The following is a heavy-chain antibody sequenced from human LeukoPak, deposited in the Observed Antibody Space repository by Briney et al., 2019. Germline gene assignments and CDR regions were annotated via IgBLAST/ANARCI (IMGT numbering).Heavy chain of an antibody. CDR3: ARAWSCSGGSCYAED. Sequence: GESLKISCNGSGYSFTSNWISWVRQMPGKGLEWMGRIDPSDSHINYSPSFQGHVTISADKSISTAYLQWSSLKASDTAMYYCARAWSCSGGSCYAEDWGQGTLVTVSS. J-gene: IGHJ4*02. CDR1: GYSFTSNW. V-gene: IGHV5-10-1*01. D-gene: IGHD2-15*01. CDR2: IDPSDSHI.